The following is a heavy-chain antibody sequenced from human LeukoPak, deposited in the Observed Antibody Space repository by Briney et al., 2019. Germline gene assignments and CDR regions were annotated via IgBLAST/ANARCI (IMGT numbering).Heavy chain of an antibody. V-gene: IGHV4-59*08. J-gene: IGHJ4*02. Sequence: SETLSLTCTVSGGSISGYYWSWIRQPPGKGLEWIGYIYYSGSTNYNPSLKSRVTISVDTSKNQFSLKLSSVTAADTAVYYCARLVQSRYRFGYFDYWGQGTLVTVSS. CDR3: ARLVQSRYRFGYFDY. CDR2: IYYSGST. D-gene: IGHD3-16*02. CDR1: GGSISGYY.